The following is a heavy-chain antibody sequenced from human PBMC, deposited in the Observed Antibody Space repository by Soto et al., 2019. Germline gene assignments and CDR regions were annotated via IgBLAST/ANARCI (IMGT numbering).Heavy chain of an antibody. J-gene: IGHJ4*02. CDR2: IYYSGST. Sequence: PSETLSLTCTVSGGSISSSSYYWGWIRQPPGKGLEWIGSIYYSGSTYYNPSLKSRVTISVDTSKNQFSLKLSSVTAADTAVYYCARLLRYSGYEYYFDYWGQGTPVTVSS. CDR1: GGSISSSSYY. CDR3: ARLLRYSGYEYYFDY. V-gene: IGHV4-39*01. D-gene: IGHD5-12*01.